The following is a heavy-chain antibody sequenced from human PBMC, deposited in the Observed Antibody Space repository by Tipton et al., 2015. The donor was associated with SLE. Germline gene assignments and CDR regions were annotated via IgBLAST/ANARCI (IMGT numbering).Heavy chain of an antibody. V-gene: IGHV4-38-2*02. CDR2: IYTSGST. J-gene: IGHJ4*02. D-gene: IGHD6-19*01. Sequence: TLSLTCAVSGYSISSGYYWGWIRQPPGKGLEWIGRIYTSGSTNYNPSLKSRVTMSVDTSKNQFSLKLSSVTAADTAVYYCAKDISSGWPFDYWGQGTLVTVSS. CDR1: GYSISSGYY. CDR3: AKDISSGWPFDY.